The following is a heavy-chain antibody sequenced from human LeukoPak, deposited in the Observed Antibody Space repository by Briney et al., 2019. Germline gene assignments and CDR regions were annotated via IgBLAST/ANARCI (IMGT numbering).Heavy chain of an antibody. CDR3: ACPYCSGGSCYSNWFDP. Sequence: SETLSLTCAVYGGSFSGYYWSWIRQPPGKGLEWIGEINHSGSTNYNPSLKSRVTISVDTSKNQFSLKLSSVTAADTAVYYCACPYCSGGSCYSNWFDPWGQGTLVTVSP. V-gene: IGHV4-34*01. D-gene: IGHD2-15*01. CDR2: INHSGST. CDR1: GGSFSGYY. J-gene: IGHJ5*02.